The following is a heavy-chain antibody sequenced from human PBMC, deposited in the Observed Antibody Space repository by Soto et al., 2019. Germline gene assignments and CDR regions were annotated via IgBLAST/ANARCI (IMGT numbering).Heavy chain of an antibody. D-gene: IGHD6-13*01. CDR1: GGSFSGYY. V-gene: IGHV4-34*01. CDR3: ASRQQLVRGAFDI. CDR2: INHSGST. J-gene: IGHJ3*02. Sequence: QVQLQQWGAGLLKPSETLSLTCAVYGGSFSGYYWSWIRQPPGKGLEWIGEINHSGSTNYNPSLKSRVTISVDTSKNQFSLKLSSVTAADTAVYYCASRQQLVRGAFDIWGQGTMVTVSS.